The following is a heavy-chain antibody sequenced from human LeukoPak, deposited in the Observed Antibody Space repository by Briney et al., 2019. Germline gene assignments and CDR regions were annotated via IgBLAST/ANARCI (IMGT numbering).Heavy chain of an antibody. Sequence: PSETLSLTCTVSGGSISSSSYYWGWIRQPPGKGLEWIGSIYYSGSTYYNPSLKSRVTISVDTSKNQFSLKLSSVTAADTAVYYCARMTYYYGSGSPNWFDPWGQGTLVTVSS. CDR3: ARMTYYYGSGSPNWFDP. CDR1: GGSISSSSYY. D-gene: IGHD3-10*01. CDR2: IYYSGST. V-gene: IGHV4-39*07. J-gene: IGHJ5*02.